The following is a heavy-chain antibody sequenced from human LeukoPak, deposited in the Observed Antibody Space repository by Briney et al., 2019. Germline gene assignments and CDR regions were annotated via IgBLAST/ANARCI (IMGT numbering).Heavy chain of an antibody. J-gene: IGHJ4*02. V-gene: IGHV5-10-1*01. CDR2: IDPSESYT. CDR3: ALLLRSGYLADY. CDR1: GYNFANYW. D-gene: IGHD3-22*01. Sequence: GESLKISCKGFGYNFANYWISWVRQMPGKGLEWMGRIDPSESYTNYSPSFQGHVTISADKSISTAYLQWNSLRASDTAMYYCALLLRSGYLADYWGQGTLVTVSS.